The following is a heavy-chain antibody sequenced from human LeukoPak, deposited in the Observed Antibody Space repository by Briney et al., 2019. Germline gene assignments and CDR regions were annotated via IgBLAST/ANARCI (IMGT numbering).Heavy chain of an antibody. CDR1: GGSCSDYY. D-gene: IGHD2-21*01. CDR2: IPPYGDL. CDR3: ARGRDRSKAGEH. Sequence: SETLSLTCAVYGGSCSDYYCSWIRQPPGKGLEWIGEIPPYGDLYYNSSLRSRLTISIDTSKTQFSLRLTSLTAADTAFYYCARGRDRSKAGEHWGQGTLVTVSS. V-gene: IGHV4-34*01. J-gene: IGHJ4*02.